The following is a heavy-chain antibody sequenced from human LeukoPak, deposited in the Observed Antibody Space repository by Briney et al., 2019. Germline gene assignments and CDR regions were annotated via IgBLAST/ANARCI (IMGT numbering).Heavy chain of an antibody. CDR2: IYWDDDK. J-gene: IGHJ3*01. Sequence: SGPTLLNPTQTLTLTCTFSGFSLSATGVGVGWIRQPPGKALEWLALIYWDDDKRYSPSLKARLTITKVTSKSQVVLTMTNMDPVDTATYYCAHRLSTWGSGWYSAAFDLWGQGTMVTVSS. CDR1: GFSLSATGVG. CDR3: AHRLSTWGSGWYSAAFDL. V-gene: IGHV2-5*02. D-gene: IGHD6-19*01.